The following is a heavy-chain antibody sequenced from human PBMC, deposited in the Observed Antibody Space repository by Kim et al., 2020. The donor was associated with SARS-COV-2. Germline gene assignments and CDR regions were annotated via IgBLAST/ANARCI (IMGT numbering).Heavy chain of an antibody. CDR2: INSDGSST. D-gene: IGHD3-22*01. CDR3: ARDKTTYYYDSSGYYWFDP. Sequence: GGSLRLSCAASGFTFSSYWMHWVRQAPGKGLVWVSRINSDGSSTSYADSVKGRFTISRDNAKNTLYLQMNSLRAEDTAVYYCARDKTTYYYDSSGYYWFDPWGQGTLVTVSS. V-gene: IGHV3-74*01. CDR1: GFTFSSYW. J-gene: IGHJ5*02.